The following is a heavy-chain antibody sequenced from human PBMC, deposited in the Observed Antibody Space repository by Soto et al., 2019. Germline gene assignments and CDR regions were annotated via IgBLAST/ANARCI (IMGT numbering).Heavy chain of an antibody. D-gene: IGHD1-7*01. J-gene: IGHJ6*02. CDR2: INPNSGGT. CDR3: ASTVNWNYDTPYYGMDV. Sequence: AAVKLCCKASGYTFIGYYLQWVRQAPGQGLEWMGWINPNSGGTTYAQKFQGRVTMTRDTSINTAYMELNRLTSDDTAVYYCASTVNWNYDTPYYGMDVCGQGTTVIGSS. CDR1: GYTFIGYY. V-gene: IGHV1-2*02.